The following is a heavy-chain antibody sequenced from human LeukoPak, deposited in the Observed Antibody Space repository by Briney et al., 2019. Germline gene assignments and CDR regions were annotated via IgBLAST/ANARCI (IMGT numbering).Heavy chain of an antibody. Sequence: GGSLRLSCAASGFTFSHSAMTWVRQAPGRGLEWVSLISFGGANTYSADSVKGRFTISRDNSKDTLFLQMNSLRAEDTAIYYCVRDIELSTWGLGTMVTVSS. D-gene: IGHD3-16*02. CDR3: VRDIELST. CDR1: GFTFSHSA. V-gene: IGHV3-23*01. J-gene: IGHJ3*01. CDR2: ISFGGANT.